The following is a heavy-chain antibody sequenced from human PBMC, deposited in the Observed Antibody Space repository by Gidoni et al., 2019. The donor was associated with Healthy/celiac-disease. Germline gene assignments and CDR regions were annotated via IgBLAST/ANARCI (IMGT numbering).Heavy chain of an antibody. CDR1: GGPFSSYA. D-gene: IGHD6-13*01. V-gene: IGHV1-69*01. CDR2: IIPIFGTA. CDR3: ARAGQQLVYVSWFDP. Sequence: QVQLVQSGAEVKKPGSSVKVSCQASGGPFSSYAISWVRQAPGQGLEWMGGIIPIFGTANYAQKFQGRVTITADESTSTAYMELSSLRSEDTAVYYCARAGQQLVYVSWFDPWGQGTLVTVSS. J-gene: IGHJ5*02.